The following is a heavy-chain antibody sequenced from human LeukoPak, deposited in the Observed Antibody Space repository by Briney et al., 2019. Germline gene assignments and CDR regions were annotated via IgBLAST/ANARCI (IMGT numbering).Heavy chain of an antibody. Sequence: PSETLSLTCAVYGGSFSGYYWSWIRQPPGKGLEWIGEINHSGSTNYNPSLKSRVTMSVDTSKNQFSLKLSSVTAADTAVYYCARVERQRITMVRGVIMNNWFDPWGQGTLVTVSS. CDR3: ARVERQRITMVRGVIMNNWFDP. CDR1: GGSFSGYY. CDR2: INHSGST. V-gene: IGHV4-34*01. J-gene: IGHJ5*02. D-gene: IGHD3-10*01.